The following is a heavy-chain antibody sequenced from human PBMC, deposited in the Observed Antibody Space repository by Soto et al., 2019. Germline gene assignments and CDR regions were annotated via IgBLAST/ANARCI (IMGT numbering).Heavy chain of an antibody. D-gene: IGHD5-12*01. V-gene: IGHV1-46*03. CDR3: ATYSGSNAFAI. J-gene: IGHJ3*02. Sequence: QVQLVQSGAEVKKPGASVKVSCKASGYTFTSYYMHWVRQAPGQGLEWMGIINPSGGSTSYAQKFQGRVTMTRDTSTSTVYMELSSLRSEDTAVYYCATYSGSNAFAIWGQGTMVTVSS. CDR2: INPSGGST. CDR1: GYTFTSYY.